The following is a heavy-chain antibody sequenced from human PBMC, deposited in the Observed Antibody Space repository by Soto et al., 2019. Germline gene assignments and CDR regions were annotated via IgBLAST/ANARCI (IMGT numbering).Heavy chain of an antibody. CDR3: AKETYYYYGMDV. Sequence: GGSLRLSCAASGFTFSSSTMSWVRQAPGKGLEWVSAIIDSGGYTYYADSVKGRFTIFRDNSKNTLYLQMNSLRAEDTALYYCAKETYYYYGMDVWGQGTTVTVSS. V-gene: IGHV3-23*01. J-gene: IGHJ6*02. CDR2: IIDSGGYT. CDR1: GFTFSSST.